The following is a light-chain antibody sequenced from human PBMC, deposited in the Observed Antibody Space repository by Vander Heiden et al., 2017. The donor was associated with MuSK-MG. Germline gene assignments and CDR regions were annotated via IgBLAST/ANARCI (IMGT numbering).Light chain of an antibody. CDR2: GAS. CDR1: QSVSSSY. V-gene: IGKV3-20*01. Sequence: EIVLTQSPATLSFSPGKRASLSCRASQSVSSSYLAWYQQKPGQALRLLIYGASSRATGIPDRFSGSGSGTDFTLTISRLEPEDFAVYYCQQDDNSPWTFGQGTKVEIK. CDR3: QQDDNSPWT. J-gene: IGKJ1*01.